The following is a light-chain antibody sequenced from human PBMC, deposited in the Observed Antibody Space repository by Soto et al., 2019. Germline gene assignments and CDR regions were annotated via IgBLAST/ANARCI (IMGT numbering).Light chain of an antibody. Sequence: EIVMAQFPETLAVSVGERATIKCRSSQSLLHSSDNRNYLTWYQHKPGKAPKLLMFDVSNLESGVPSRFSGSGSGTEFTLTISSLHSDDFATYYCQQYDYSRTFGQGTKVDIK. CDR2: DVS. V-gene: IGKV4-1*01. CDR1: QSLLHSSDNRNY. CDR3: QQYDYSRT. J-gene: IGKJ1*01.